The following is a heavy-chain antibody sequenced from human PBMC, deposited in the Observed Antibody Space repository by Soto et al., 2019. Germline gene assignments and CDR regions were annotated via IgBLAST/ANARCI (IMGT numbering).Heavy chain of an antibody. V-gene: IGHV3-66*04. J-gene: IGHJ4*02. CDR1: GFTVGRNY. D-gene: IGHD3-16*02. Sequence: GGSLGLSCAASGFTVGRNYMSWVRQAPGKGLEWVSVIYSGGSTYYADSVKGRFTISRDNSKNTLYLQMNSLRAEDTAVYYCAGQIQNIWESYRPKPGPDDYWGQVTLVTVAS. CDR2: IYSGGST. CDR3: AGQIQNIWESYRPKPGPDDY.